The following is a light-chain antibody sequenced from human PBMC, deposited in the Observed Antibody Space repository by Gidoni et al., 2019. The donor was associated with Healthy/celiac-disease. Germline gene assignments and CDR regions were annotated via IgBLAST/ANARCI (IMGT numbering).Light chain of an antibody. Sequence: QSVLNQPPSASGTPGQRVTISCSGSSPNIGSNSVNWSQQLPGTAPKLLIYSNNQRPSGVPDRFSGSKSGTSASLAISGLQSEDEADYYCAAWDDSLNGLVFGGGTKLTVL. CDR3: AAWDDSLNGLV. V-gene: IGLV1-44*01. J-gene: IGLJ2*01. CDR1: SPNIGSNS. CDR2: SNN.